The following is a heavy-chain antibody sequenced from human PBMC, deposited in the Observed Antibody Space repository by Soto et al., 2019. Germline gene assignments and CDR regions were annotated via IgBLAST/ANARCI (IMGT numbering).Heavy chain of an antibody. D-gene: IGHD2-21*02. J-gene: IGHJ4*02. V-gene: IGHV1-69*02. CDR3: ARDDGLAYCGGDCYS. CDR2: IIPILGIA. Sequence: GASVKVSCKASGGTFSSYTISWVRQAPGQGLEWMGRIIPILGIANYAQKFQGRVTITADKSTSTAYMELGSLRSEDTAVYYCARDDGLAYCGGDCYSWGQGTLVTVSS. CDR1: GGTFSSYT.